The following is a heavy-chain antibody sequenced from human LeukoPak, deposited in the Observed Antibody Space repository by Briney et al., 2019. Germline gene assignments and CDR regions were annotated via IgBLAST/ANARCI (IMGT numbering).Heavy chain of an antibody. CDR1: GFTFSSYA. Sequence: PGGSLRLSCAASGFTFSSYAMSWVRQAPGKGLGWVSAISGSGGSTYYADSVKGRFTISRDNSKNTLYLQMNGLRAEDTAVYYCAKPTAGVLDYWGQGTLVTVSS. CDR3: AKPTAGVLDY. V-gene: IGHV3-23*01. J-gene: IGHJ4*02. D-gene: IGHD2-8*01. CDR2: ISGSGGST.